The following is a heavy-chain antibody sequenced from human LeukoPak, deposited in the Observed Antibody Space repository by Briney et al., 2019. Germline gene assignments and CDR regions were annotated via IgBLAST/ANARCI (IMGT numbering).Heavy chain of an antibody. J-gene: IGHJ4*02. CDR2: IASDGSST. CDR3: ARGRPHGNDY. CDR1: GFTFSSYW. Sequence: GGSLRLSCAASGFTFSSYWMNWVRQAPGKGLVWVSRIASDGSSTTYADSVKGRFGISRDNAKNTLYLQMNSLRVEDTAVYYCARGRPHGNDYWGQGTLVTVSS. V-gene: IGHV3-74*01. D-gene: IGHD4-23*01.